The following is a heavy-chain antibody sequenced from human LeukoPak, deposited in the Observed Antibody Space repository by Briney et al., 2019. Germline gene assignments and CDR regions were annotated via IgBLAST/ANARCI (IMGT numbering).Heavy chain of an antibody. CDR3: AREDITGTASYFDY. V-gene: IGHV4-61*08. CDR1: GGSVSSGGFY. D-gene: IGHD1-7*01. CDR2: IYYSGST. Sequence: SETLSLTYTVSGGSVSSGGFYWTWIRQPPGKGLEWIGYIYYSGSTNYIPSLRSRLSISVDTSKNQFSLKLSSVTAADTAVYYCAREDITGTASYFDYWGQGTLVTVSS. J-gene: IGHJ4*02.